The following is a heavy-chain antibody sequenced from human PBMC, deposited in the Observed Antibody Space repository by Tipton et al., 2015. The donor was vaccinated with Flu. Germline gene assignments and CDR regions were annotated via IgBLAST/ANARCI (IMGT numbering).Heavy chain of an antibody. CDR2: IWYDGSNK. V-gene: IGHV3-33*01. CDR3: ARDDGYSSSWYEAFDI. J-gene: IGHJ3*02. Sequence: SLRLSCAASGFTFSSYGMHWVRQAPGEGLEWVAVIWYDGSNKYYADSVKGRFTISRDNSKNTLYLQMNSLRAEDTAVYYCARDDGYSSSWYEAFDIWGQGTMVTVSS. D-gene: IGHD6-13*01. CDR1: GFTFSSYG.